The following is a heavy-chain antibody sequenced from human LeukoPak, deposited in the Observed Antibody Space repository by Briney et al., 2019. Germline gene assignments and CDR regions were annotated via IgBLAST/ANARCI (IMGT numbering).Heavy chain of an antibody. CDR3: ARAPNYYDSSGLVDI. V-gene: IGHV3-21*01. D-gene: IGHD3-22*01. CDR2: ISSTGSYI. J-gene: IGHJ3*02. Sequence: GGSLRLSCAASGFNLASYMLNWVRQAPGKGLEWVSSISSTGSYIYYADSVKGRFTISRDNAKNSLYLQMNSLRAEDTAVYYCARAPNYYDSSGLVDIWGQGTMVTVSS. CDR1: GFNLASYM.